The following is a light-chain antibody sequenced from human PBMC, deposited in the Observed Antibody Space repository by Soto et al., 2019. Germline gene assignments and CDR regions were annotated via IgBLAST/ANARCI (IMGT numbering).Light chain of an antibody. CDR2: DVT. J-gene: IGLJ1*01. Sequence: QSVLTQPASVSGSPGQSITISCTGTSSDSGDYNYVSWYQQHPGKAPKLLIYDVTSRPSGVSNRFSGSKSGNTASLTISGLQAEDEADYYCSSYTSSSTLYGFGTGTKLTVL. CDR3: SSYTSSSTLYG. CDR1: SSDSGDYNY. V-gene: IGLV2-14*01.